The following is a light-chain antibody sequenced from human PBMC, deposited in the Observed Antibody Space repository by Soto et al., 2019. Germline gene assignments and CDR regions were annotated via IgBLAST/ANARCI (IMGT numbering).Light chain of an antibody. Sequence: DIQLTQSPPSLSASVGGRVTITCRASQAISIYVAWYQQKPGKIPKLLIFSASTVQSGVPSRFSGSGSGTDFTLTICNLQPEDVATYYCQKYNSAPLTFGPGTKVDLK. CDR1: QAISIY. CDR2: SAS. J-gene: IGKJ3*01. CDR3: QKYNSAPLT. V-gene: IGKV1-27*01.